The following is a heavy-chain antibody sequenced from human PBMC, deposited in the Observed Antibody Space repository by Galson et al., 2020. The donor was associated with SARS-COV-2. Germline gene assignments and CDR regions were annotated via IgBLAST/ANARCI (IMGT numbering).Heavy chain of an antibody. V-gene: IGHV4-30-4*01. CDR3: ARVGSWSHTYYFDY. D-gene: IGHD6-13*01. CDR2: IYYSGST. CDR1: GGSITSGDYY. J-gene: IGHJ4*02. Sequence: SETLSLTCTVSGGSITSGDYYWSWIRQPPGKGLEWIGYIYYSGSTYYNPSLKSPVTISVDTSKNQFSLKLSSVTAADTAVYFCARVGSWSHTYYFDYWGQGTLVTVSS.